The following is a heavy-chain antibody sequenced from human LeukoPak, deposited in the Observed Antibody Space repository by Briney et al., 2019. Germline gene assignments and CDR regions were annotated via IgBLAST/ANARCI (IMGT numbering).Heavy chain of an antibody. J-gene: IGHJ3*02. Sequence: PGGSLRLSCAASGFTFSSYGMHWVRQAPGKGLEWVAVISYDGSNKYYADSVKGRFTISRDNSKNTLYLQMNSLRAEDTAVYYCARGGVATESAFDIWGQGTMVTVSS. CDR3: ARGGVATESAFDI. V-gene: IGHV3-30*03. D-gene: IGHD5-12*01. CDR1: GFTFSSYG. CDR2: ISYDGSNK.